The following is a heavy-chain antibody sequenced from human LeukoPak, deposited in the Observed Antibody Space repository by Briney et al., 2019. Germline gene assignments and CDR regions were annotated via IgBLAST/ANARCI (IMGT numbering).Heavy chain of an antibody. CDR1: GGSISSYY. Sequence: SETLSLTCTVSGGSISSYYWSWIRQPPGKGLEWIGYIYYSGSTNYNPSLKSRVTIPVDTSKNQFSLKLSSVTAADTAVYYCATGISEGVGANNVRYYYYMDVWGKGTTVTVSS. CDR3: ATGISEGVGANNVRYYYYMDV. V-gene: IGHV4-59*01. D-gene: IGHD1-26*01. CDR2: IYYSGST. J-gene: IGHJ6*03.